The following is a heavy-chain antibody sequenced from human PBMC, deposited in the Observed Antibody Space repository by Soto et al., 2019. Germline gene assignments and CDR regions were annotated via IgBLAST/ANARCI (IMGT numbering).Heavy chain of an antibody. CDR1: GFTFRSCA. CDR3: AKGRSYYYYYGVDV. CDR2: IIDSGAST. V-gene: IGHV3-23*01. J-gene: IGHJ6*02. Sequence: EVQLLESGGGLVQPGGSLRLSCAASGFTFRSCAMGWVRQAPGKGLEWVSDIIDSGASTYYADSVKGRFTISRDHSKSTLYLQMNSLRAEDTALYYCAKGRSYYYYYGVDVWGQGTTVTVSS.